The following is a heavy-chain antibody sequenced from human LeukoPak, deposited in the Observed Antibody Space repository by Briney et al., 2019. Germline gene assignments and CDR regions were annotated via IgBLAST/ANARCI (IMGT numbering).Heavy chain of an antibody. D-gene: IGHD3-10*01. CDR3: ARAYGSGSYHGLNGRWFDH. CDR1: GYSLSSGYS. Sequence: SETLSLTCTVCGYSLSSGYSWGWTRQPPGKGLEWIGCIYHSGVIYYNPSPRSRDPISVDTSQNKFSLKMSSVTAADTAVYYCARAYGSGSYHGLNGRWFDHWGQGTLVTVSS. J-gene: IGHJ5*02. CDR2: IYHSGVI. V-gene: IGHV4-38-2*02.